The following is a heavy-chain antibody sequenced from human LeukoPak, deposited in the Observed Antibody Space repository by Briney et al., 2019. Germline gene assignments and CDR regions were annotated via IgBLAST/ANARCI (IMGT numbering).Heavy chain of an antibody. Sequence: SVKVSCKASGGTFSSYAISWVRQAPGQGLEWMGGIIPIFGTANYAQKFQGRVTITADKSTSTAHMELSSLRSEDTAVYYCARARGYCSGGSCYYYFDYWGQGTLVAVSS. CDR1: GGTFSSYA. V-gene: IGHV1-69*06. J-gene: IGHJ4*02. D-gene: IGHD2-15*01. CDR2: IIPIFGTA. CDR3: ARARGYCSGGSCYYYFDY.